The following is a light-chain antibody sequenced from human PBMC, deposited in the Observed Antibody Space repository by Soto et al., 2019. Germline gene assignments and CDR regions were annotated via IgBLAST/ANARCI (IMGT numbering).Light chain of an antibody. CDR1: QTISSY. V-gene: IGKV1-39*01. CDR2: AAS. CDR3: QQTYSTPFT. J-gene: IGKJ3*01. Sequence: DIQMTQSPSSLSASVGDRVTITSRASQTISSYLNWYQQKPGKAPKLLIYAASSLQSGVPSGFSGSGSGTEFTLTISSLQPEDFATYYCQQTYSTPFTFGPGTKVDIK.